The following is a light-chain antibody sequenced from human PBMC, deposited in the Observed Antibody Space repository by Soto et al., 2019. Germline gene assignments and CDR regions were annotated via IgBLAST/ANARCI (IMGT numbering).Light chain of an antibody. J-gene: IGKJ5*01. CDR3: QQYGSSPST. CDR2: GAS. CDR1: QSVTDNY. V-gene: IGKV3-20*01. Sequence: EIVLSQSPATLCLSPGERATLACRASQSVTDNYLAWYQQKPGQAPRLVISGASSRTSGIPDRFSGSGSGTDFTLTINRLEPEDFAVYYCQQYGSSPSTFGQGTRLEIK.